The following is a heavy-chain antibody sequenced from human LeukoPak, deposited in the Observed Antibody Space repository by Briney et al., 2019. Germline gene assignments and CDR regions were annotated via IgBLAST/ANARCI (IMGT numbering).Heavy chain of an antibody. CDR3: AKAPSASSWLPYYMDV. D-gene: IGHD6-13*01. Sequence: GGSLRLSCAASGFTFSSYAMSWVRQAPGKGLEWVSAISGSGGSTYYADSVKGRFTISRDNSKNTLYLQMNSLRAEDTAVYYCAKAPSASSWLPYYMDVWGKGTTVTVSS. CDR2: ISGSGGST. V-gene: IGHV3-23*01. J-gene: IGHJ6*03. CDR1: GFTFSSYA.